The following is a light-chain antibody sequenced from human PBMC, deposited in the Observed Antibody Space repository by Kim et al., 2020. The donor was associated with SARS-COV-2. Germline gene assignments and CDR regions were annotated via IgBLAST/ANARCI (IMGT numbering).Light chain of an antibody. Sequence: SPRERATLSSRASQSVNNTYLAWCQRKPGQAPRLLIYGASTRATSTPDRFSGGGSGTDFTLTISRLGPEDYAVYYCQKYGRSPRTFGQGTKVDIK. V-gene: IGKV3-20*01. J-gene: IGKJ1*01. CDR3: QKYGRSPRT. CDR1: QSVNNTY. CDR2: GAS.